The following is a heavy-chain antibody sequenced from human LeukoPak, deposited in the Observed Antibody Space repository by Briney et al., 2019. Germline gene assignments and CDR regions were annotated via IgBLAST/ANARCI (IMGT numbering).Heavy chain of an antibody. D-gene: IGHD3-22*01. CDR2: IRSNSDGGTI. J-gene: IGHJ5*02. V-gene: IGHV3-15*07. CDR3: ATDFYDST. CDR1: GFTFSSYS. Sequence: TGGSLRLSCAASGFTFSSYSMNWVRQAPGKGLEWVGRIRSNSDGGTIDYAAPVKGRFTLSRDGSKTTLYLQMNSLQTEDTAVYYCATDFYDSTWGQGTLVTVSS.